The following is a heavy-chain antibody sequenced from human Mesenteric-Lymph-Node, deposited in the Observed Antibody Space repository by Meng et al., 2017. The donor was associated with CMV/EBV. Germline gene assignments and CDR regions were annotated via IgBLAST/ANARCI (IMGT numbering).Heavy chain of an antibody. D-gene: IGHD1-26*01. J-gene: IGHJ6*01. CDR1: GYKFDTYW. Sequence: GESLKISCKGSGYKFDTYWIGWIRQKPGKGLEWMGIIYPGDSATKYSPSFQGQVTMSVDKSISIAYLQWSSLQASDSAMYYCARDGGSYFSGYYYGMDVWGQGTTVTVSS. CDR3: ARDGGSYFSGYYYGMDV. CDR2: IYPGDSAT. V-gene: IGHV5-51*01.